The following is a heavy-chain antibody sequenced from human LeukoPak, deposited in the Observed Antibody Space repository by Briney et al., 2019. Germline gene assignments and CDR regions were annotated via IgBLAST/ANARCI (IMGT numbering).Heavy chain of an antibody. CDR3: ARDSGYDFWFDA. CDR2: SYNSGTT. D-gene: IGHD5-12*01. Sequence: SETLSLTCTVSGGSISSHQWSWIRQPPGKGLEWMGHSYNSGTTNYNPSLKSRVTISVDTSKNKFTLKLTYVTAADTAVYYCARDSGYDFWFDAWGQGTLVIVSS. CDR1: GGSISSHQ. J-gene: IGHJ5*02. V-gene: IGHV4-59*11.